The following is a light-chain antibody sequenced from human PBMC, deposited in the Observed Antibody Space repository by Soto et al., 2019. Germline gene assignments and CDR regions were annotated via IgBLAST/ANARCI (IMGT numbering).Light chain of an antibody. CDR2: ESS. J-gene: IGKJ5*01. Sequence: DIVMTQSPAFVSAYLGERVTLSCRASQSVDNYLDWYQQKPGQAPRLLIYESSNRATGIPARFSGSGSGTDFILTISCLEPEDFAVYYCQQRSNWLITFCHVTRLEVK. CDR1: QSVDNY. V-gene: IGKV3-11*01. CDR3: QQRSNWLIT.